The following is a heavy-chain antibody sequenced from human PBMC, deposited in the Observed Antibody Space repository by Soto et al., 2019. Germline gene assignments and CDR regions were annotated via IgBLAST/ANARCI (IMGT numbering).Heavy chain of an antibody. CDR3: ARDTRPGHDFDY. D-gene: IGHD2-15*01. Sequence: ASVKVSCKASGYTFTSYGISWVRQAPGQGLEWKGWISAYNGKTNYAQKLQGRVTMTTDTSTSTAYMELRSLRSDDTAVYYCARDTRPGHDFDYWGQGTLVTVSS. J-gene: IGHJ4*02. CDR2: ISAYNGKT. CDR1: GYTFTSYG. V-gene: IGHV1-18*01.